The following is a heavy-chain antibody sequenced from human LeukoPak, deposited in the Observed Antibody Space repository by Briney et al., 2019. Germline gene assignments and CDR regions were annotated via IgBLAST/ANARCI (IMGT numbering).Heavy chain of an antibody. CDR3: ARDPFTQYYYDSSGYYSDWFDP. J-gene: IGHJ5*02. Sequence: SETLSLTCTVSGGSISSSSYYWGWIRQPPGKGLEWIGSIYYSGSTYYNPSLKSRVTISVDTSKNQFSLKLSSVTAADTAVYYCARDPFTQYYYDSSGYYSDWFDPWGQGTLVTVSS. CDR1: GGSISSSSYY. CDR2: IYYSGST. D-gene: IGHD3-22*01. V-gene: IGHV4-39*07.